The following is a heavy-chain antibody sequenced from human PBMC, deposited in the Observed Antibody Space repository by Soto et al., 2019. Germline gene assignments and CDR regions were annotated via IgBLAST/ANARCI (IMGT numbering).Heavy chain of an antibody. J-gene: IGHJ4*02. Sequence: ASVKVSCKASGYTFTSYAMHWVRQAPGQRLEWMGWINAGNGNTKYSQKFQGRVTITRDTSASTAYMELSSLRSEDTAVYYCARVAEMATTYYFDYWGQGTLVTVSS. D-gene: IGHD5-12*01. V-gene: IGHV1-3*01. CDR3: ARVAEMATTYYFDY. CDR1: GYTFTSYA. CDR2: INAGNGNT.